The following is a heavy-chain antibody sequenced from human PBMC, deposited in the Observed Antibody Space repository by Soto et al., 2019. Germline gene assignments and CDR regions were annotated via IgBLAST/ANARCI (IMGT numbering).Heavy chain of an antibody. J-gene: IGHJ4*02. CDR2: ISGSGGST. Sequence: EVQLLESGGCLVQPGGSLRLSCADSGFTFSSYAMSWVRQAPGKGLEWVSAISGSGGSTYYADSVKGRFTISRDNSKNTLYLQMNSLRAEDTAVYYCAKIWDYYDNLLDYWGQGTLVTVSS. V-gene: IGHV3-23*01. CDR1: GFTFSSYA. D-gene: IGHD3-22*01. CDR3: AKIWDYYDNLLDY.